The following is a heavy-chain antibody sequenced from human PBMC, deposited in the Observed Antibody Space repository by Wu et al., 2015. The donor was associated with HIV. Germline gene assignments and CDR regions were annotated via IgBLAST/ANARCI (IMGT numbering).Heavy chain of an antibody. CDR3: ARVQFDPKYYTYFDL. CDR1: YILSSYP. Sequence: LVQSGPEAKRPGASVKVSCKASYILSSYPIAWVRQAPGQRLEWMGWMNPKNGHIQPAQRFQDRITMSADNSAHTGYMELRSLTSDDTAIYFCARVQFDPKYYTYFDLWGQGTLVTVSS. V-gene: IGHV1-18*01. D-gene: IGHD3-10*01. CDR2: MNPKNGHI. J-gene: IGHJ5*01.